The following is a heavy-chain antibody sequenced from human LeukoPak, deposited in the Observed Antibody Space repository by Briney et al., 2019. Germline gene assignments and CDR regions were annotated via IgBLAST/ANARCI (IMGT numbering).Heavy chain of an antibody. D-gene: IGHD3-22*01. CDR3: YSIIVVGIRVINDY. CDR1: GFTVSSNY. CDR2: SYSGVST. J-gene: IGHJ4*02. V-gene: IGHV3-66*01. Sequence: GGSLRLSCAASGFTVSSNYMSWVRQAPGKWLEWVSVSYSGVSTYLADSVKGRFTISRDNSKNTLYLQMNSLGVEDTAVYYCYSIIVVGIRVINDYWGQGTQVTVSS.